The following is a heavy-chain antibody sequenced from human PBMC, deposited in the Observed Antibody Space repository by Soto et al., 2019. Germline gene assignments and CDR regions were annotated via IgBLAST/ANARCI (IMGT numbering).Heavy chain of an antibody. D-gene: IGHD2-2*02. V-gene: IGHV4-39*01. CDR2: IYYSGST. J-gene: IGHJ5*02. CDR1: GGSISSSSYY. Sequence: ETLSLTCTVSGGSISSSSYYWGWIRQPPGKGLEWIGSIYYSGSTYYNPSLKSRVTISVDTSKNQFSLKLSSVTAADTAVYYCARRRGQYCSSTSCYTFFWFDPWGQGTLVTVSS. CDR3: ARRRGQYCSSTSCYTFFWFDP.